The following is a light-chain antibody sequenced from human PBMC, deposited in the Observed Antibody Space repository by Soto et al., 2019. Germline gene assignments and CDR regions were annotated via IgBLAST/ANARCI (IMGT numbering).Light chain of an antibody. CDR2: GAS. Sequence: DIQMTQSPSSLSASVGDRVTITCRASHTINSYLNWYQQKPGKAPSLLIYGASTLQSGVPSRFSGSGSGTYFTLIISRLQPEDFATYYCQQSFSSPRTFGQGTKVEVK. CDR3: QQSFSSPRT. J-gene: IGKJ1*01. CDR1: HTINSY. V-gene: IGKV1-39*01.